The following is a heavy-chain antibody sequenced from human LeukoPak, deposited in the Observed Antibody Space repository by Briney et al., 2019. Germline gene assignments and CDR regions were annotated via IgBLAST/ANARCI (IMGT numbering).Heavy chain of an antibody. CDR2: LSGSGGIT. CDR1: GFTLSSYA. D-gene: IGHD3-3*01. J-gene: IGHJ4*02. CDR3: AKDGFLEWVAFDY. Sequence: PGGSLRLSCAASGFTLSSYAMSWVRQAPAKGLEWVSALSGSGGITYYTHSVKGQFTISRDNSKNTLYLQMNSKRAEDTAVYYCAKDGFLEWVAFDYWGQGTLVTVSS. V-gene: IGHV3-23*01.